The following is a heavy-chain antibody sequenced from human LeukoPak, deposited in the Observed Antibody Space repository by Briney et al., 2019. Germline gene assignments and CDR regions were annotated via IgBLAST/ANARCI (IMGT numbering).Heavy chain of an antibody. CDR3: ARKISTYYYDSSGYYYTYYFDY. CDR2: INHSGST. V-gene: IGHV4-34*01. Sequence: SETLSLTCAVYGGSFSGYYWSWIRQPPGKGLEWIGEINHSGSTNYNPSLKSRVTISVDTSKNQFSLKLSSVTAADTAVYYCARKISTYYYDSSGYYYTYYFDYWGQGTLVTVSS. J-gene: IGHJ4*02. CDR1: GGSFSGYY. D-gene: IGHD3-22*01.